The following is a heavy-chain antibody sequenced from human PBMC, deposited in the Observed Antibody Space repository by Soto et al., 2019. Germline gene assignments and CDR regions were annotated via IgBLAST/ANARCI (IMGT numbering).Heavy chain of an antibody. D-gene: IGHD3-10*01. CDR1: GYTFTTYG. CDR2: ISPYKGNT. J-gene: IGHJ4*02. CDR3: VSGDFVNYWALDY. Sequence: QVQLVQSGAEVVQPGASVKLSCKTSGYTFTTYGISWVRQAPGQGLEWMGWISPYKGNTYYAQRLEGRVTMATDTRTSTAYMEVRRLRSDDTAMYYGVSGDFVNYWALDYWGQGTLVTVSS. V-gene: IGHV1-18*01.